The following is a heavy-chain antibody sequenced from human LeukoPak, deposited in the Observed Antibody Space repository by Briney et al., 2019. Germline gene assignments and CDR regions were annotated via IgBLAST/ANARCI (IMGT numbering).Heavy chain of an antibody. CDR3: AELGITMIGGV. Sequence: GGSLRPSCAASGFTFSSYSMNWVRQAPGKGLEWVPYISSSGSTIYYADSVKGRFTISRDNAKNSLYLQMNSLRAEDTAVYYCAELGITMIGGVWGKGTTVTISS. J-gene: IGHJ6*04. CDR1: GFTFSSYS. D-gene: IGHD3-10*02. V-gene: IGHV3-48*04. CDR2: ISSSGSTI.